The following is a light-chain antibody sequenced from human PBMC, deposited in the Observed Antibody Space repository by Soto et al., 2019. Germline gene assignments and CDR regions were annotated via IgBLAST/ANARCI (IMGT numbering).Light chain of an antibody. CDR1: QRVISRY. CDR2: GAS. Sequence: VVLTQSPGTLSLSPGEVATLSCRASQRVISRYLAWYQQKPGQAPRLLIYGASKRATGIPDRFSGSGSGTDFALTISRLEPEDFAVYYCQQYVTAPWTFGQGTKVEIK. V-gene: IGKV3-20*01. J-gene: IGKJ1*01. CDR3: QQYVTAPWT.